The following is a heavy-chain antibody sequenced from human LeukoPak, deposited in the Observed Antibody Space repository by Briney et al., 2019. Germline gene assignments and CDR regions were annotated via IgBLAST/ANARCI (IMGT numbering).Heavy chain of an antibody. J-gene: IGHJ4*02. V-gene: IGHV3-74*01. CDR3: ARDPDGNSLFDY. D-gene: IGHD5-24*01. CDR1: GFTFSTYW. CDR2: IDSDGRSP. Sequence: PGGSLRLSCAASGFTFSTYWMHWVRQAPGKGLVWVSRIDSDGRSPTYADSVKGRFTVSRDNAKNTLFLQMNSLRAEDTAVYYCARDPDGNSLFDYWGQGTLVTVSS.